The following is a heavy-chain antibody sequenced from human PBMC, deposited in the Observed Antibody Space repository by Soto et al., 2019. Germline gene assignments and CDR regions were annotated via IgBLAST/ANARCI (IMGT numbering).Heavy chain of an antibody. CDR3: AAESAYGGNPLAFLY. Sequence: QVQLVQAGGEVKRPGSSVRVSCKASADTVSSYAISWVRQAPGQGLDWMGGIIPFFNTPNYAQKFQGRVTFTADESTSTAYMDLSSLRSEDTAKYYCAAESAYGGNPLAFLYWGQGTLVTVSS. CDR1: ADTVSSYA. D-gene: IGHD2-21*01. CDR2: IIPFFNTP. J-gene: IGHJ4*02. V-gene: IGHV1-69*01.